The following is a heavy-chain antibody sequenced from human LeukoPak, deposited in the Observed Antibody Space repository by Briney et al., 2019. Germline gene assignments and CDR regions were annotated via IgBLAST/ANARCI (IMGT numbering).Heavy chain of an antibody. D-gene: IGHD5-12*01. J-gene: IGHJ6*02. CDR3: ARGNSGYDHYYYGMDV. CDR2: IIPIFGTA. Sequence: VASVKVSCKASGGTFSSYAISWVRQAPGQGLEWMGGIIPIFGTANYAQKFQGRVTITADESTSTAYMELSSLRSEDTAVYYCARGNSGYDHYYYGMDVWGQGTTVTVSS. V-gene: IGHV1-69*13. CDR1: GGTFSSYA.